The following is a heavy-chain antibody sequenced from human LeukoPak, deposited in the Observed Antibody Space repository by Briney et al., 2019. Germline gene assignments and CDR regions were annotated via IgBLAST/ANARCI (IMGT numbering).Heavy chain of an antibody. Sequence: ASVKVSCKASGYTFTGYYMHWVRQAPGQGLEWMGWINPNSGGTNYAQKFRGRVTMTRDTSISTAYMELSRLRSDDTAVDDCASIEAGYGSGSYSAYWGQGTLVTVSS. D-gene: IGHD3-10*01. V-gene: IGHV1-2*02. J-gene: IGHJ4*02. CDR1: GYTFTGYY. CDR2: INPNSGGT. CDR3: ASIEAGYGSGSYSAY.